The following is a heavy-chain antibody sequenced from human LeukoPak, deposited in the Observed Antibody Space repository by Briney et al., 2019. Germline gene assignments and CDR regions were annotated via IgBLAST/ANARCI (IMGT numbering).Heavy chain of an antibody. CDR3: ARDDTHSDTSGSFYDAFDI. Sequence: GGSLRLSCAASGFTFSRYWMHWVRQAPGKGLEWVANINQDGSEKYYVDSVKGRFTISRDSAKNSLYLQMNSLRVEDTAVYYCARDDTHSDTSGSFYDAFDIWGQGTMVTVSS. J-gene: IGHJ3*02. CDR1: GFTFSRYW. V-gene: IGHV3-7*01. D-gene: IGHD3-22*01. CDR2: INQDGSEK.